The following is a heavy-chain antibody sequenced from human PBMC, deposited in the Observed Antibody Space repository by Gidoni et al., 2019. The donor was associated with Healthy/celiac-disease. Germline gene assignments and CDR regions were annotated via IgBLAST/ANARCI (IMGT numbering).Heavy chain of an antibody. CDR3: ARALREGAAADNNWFDP. V-gene: IGHV6-1*01. J-gene: IGHJ5*02. D-gene: IGHD6-13*01. CDR1: GDSVSSNSAA. CDR2: TYYRAKWYN. Sequence: QVQLQQSGPGLVKPSQTLSLTCPLSGDSVSSNSAAWNWIRQSPSTGLEWLGRTYYRAKWYNDYAVSVKSRITINPDTSKNQFSLQLNSVTPEDTAVYYCARALREGAAADNNWFDPWGQGTLVTVSS.